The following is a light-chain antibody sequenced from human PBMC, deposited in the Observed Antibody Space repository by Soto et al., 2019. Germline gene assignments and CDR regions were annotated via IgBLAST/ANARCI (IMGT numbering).Light chain of an antibody. CDR2: EDT. V-gene: IGLV2-23*01. J-gene: IGLJ1*01. CDR1: SSDVGNYNL. CDR3: WSYAVGRTYV. Sequence: LTQPASVSGSPGQSITISCTGSSSDVGNYNLVSWYQQHPGKAPKLMIYEDTKWPSGVSNRFSGSKSGNTAYLTISGLQAEDEADYYCWSYAVGRTYVFGTGTRSPS.